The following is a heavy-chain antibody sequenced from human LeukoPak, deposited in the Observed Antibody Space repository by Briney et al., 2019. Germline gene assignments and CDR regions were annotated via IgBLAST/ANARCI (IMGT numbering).Heavy chain of an antibody. CDR2: IRSKANSYAT. CDR3: TRHPLYGSSYDY. Sequence: PGGSLRLSCAASGFTFSGSAMHWVRQASGKGLEWVGRIRSKANSYATAYAASVKGRFTISRDDSKNTAYLQMNSLKTEATAVYYCTRHPLYGSSYDYWGQGTLVTVSS. V-gene: IGHV3-73*01. CDR1: GFTFSGSA. D-gene: IGHD6-13*01. J-gene: IGHJ4*02.